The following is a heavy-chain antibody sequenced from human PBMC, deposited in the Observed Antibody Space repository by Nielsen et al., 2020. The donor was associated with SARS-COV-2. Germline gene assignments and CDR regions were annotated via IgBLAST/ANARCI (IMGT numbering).Heavy chain of an antibody. CDR3: ARERVGGITIFGVVTRYGMDV. D-gene: IGHD3-3*01. CDR2: IYYSGST. CDR1: GGSINSGPYY. J-gene: IGHJ6*02. V-gene: IGHV4-30-4*08. Sequence: SETLSLTCTVSGGSINSGPYYWSWIRQYPGKGLEWIGYIYYSGSTYYNPSLKSRVTISVDTSKNQFSLKLSSVTAADTALYYCARERVGGITIFGVVTRYGMDVWGQGTTVTVSS.